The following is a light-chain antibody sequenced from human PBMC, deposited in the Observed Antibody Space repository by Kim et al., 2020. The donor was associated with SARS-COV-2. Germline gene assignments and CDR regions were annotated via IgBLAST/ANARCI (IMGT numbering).Light chain of an antibody. CDR1: KLGDKY. CDR2: QDS. V-gene: IGLV3-1*01. J-gene: IGLJ2*01. CDR3: QAWDSSTHVV. Sequence: APRQTATITCSGDKLGDKYACWYQQKPGHSPVLVIYQDSKRPSGIPERFSGSNSGNTATLTISGTQAMDEADYYCQAWDSSTHVVFGGGTQLTVL.